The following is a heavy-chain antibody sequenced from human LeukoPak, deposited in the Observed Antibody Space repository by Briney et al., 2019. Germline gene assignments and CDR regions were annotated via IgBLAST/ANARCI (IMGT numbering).Heavy chain of an antibody. CDR2: IYPDDSDT. J-gene: IGHJ6*03. CDR3: ARLAYCSNDVCYSNYYYSMDV. Sequence: GESLKISCKGSGYSFSTYWIGWVRQMPGKGLEWMGIIYPDDSDTRYSPSFQGQVTISADKSISTAYLQWSSLKASDTAMYYCARLAYCSNDVCYSNYYYSMDVWGKGTTVTVSS. V-gene: IGHV5-51*01. D-gene: IGHD2-8*01. CDR1: GYSFSTYW.